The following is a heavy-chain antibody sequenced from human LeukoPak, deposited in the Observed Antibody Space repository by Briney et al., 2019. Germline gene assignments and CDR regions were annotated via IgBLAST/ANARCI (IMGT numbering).Heavy chain of an antibody. J-gene: IGHJ4*02. D-gene: IGHD3-9*01. V-gene: IGHV1-46*01. Sequence: ASVKVSCKTSGYIFTTYYVHWVRQAPGQGLEWMGLINPSGGSTSYAQKFQGRVTMTRDTSTSTVYMELSSLRSEDTAVYYCARDPAAGWLLSGFFDYRGQGTLVTVSS. CDR3: ARDPAAGWLLSGFFDY. CDR1: GYIFTTYY. CDR2: INPSGGST.